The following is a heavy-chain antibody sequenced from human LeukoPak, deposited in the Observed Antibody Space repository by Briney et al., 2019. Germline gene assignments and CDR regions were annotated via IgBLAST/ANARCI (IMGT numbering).Heavy chain of an antibody. J-gene: IGHJ3*02. CDR3: ARYYGDYVRDAFDI. V-gene: IGHV4-39*07. Sequence: PSETLSLTCTVSGGSISSSSYWGWIRQPPGKGLEWIGSIYYSGSTYYNPSLKSRVTISVDTSKNQFSLKLSSVTAADTAVYYCARYYGDYVRDAFDIWGQGTMVTVSS. CDR2: IYYSGST. D-gene: IGHD4-17*01. CDR1: GGSISSSSY.